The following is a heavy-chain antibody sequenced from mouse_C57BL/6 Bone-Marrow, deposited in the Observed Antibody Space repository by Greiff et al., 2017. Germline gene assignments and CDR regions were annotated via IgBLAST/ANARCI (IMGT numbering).Heavy chain of an antibody. CDR1: GYAFSSSW. CDR3: ARGGYY. CDR2: IYPGDGDT. J-gene: IGHJ2*01. Sequence: QVQLKQSGPELVKPGASVKISCKASGYAFSSSWMNWVKQRPGKGLEWIGRIYPGDGDTNYNGKFKGKATLTADKSSSTAYMQLRSLTSADSAVYFCARGGYYWGQGTTLTVSS. V-gene: IGHV1-82*01.